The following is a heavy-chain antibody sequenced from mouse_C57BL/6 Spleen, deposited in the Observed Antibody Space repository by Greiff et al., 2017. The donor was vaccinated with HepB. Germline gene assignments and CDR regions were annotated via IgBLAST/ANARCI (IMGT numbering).Heavy chain of an antibody. V-gene: IGHV5-12*01. J-gene: IGHJ2*01. D-gene: IGHD4-1*01. CDR3: ARHGDWDLDY. CDR1: GFTFSDYY. Sequence: EVMLVESGGGLVQPGGSLKLSCAASGFTFSDYYMYWVRQTPEKRLEWVAYISNGGGSTYYPDTVKGRFTISRDNAKNTLYLQMSRLKSEDTAMYYCARHGDWDLDYWGQGTTLTVSS. CDR2: ISNGGGST.